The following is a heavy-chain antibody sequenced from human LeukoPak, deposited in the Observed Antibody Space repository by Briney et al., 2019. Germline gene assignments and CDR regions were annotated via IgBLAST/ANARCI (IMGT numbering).Heavy chain of an antibody. V-gene: IGHV3-23*01. D-gene: IGHD3-22*01. J-gene: IGHJ4*02. CDR2: ISGSGGST. CDR1: GFTFSSYA. CDR3: AKLSDSSGYYLFGY. Sequence: GGSLRLSCAASGFTFSSYAMSWVRQAPGKGQEWVSAISGSGGSTYYADSVKGRFTISRDNSKNTLYLQMNSLRAEDTAVYYCAKLSDSSGYYLFGYWGQGTLVTVSS.